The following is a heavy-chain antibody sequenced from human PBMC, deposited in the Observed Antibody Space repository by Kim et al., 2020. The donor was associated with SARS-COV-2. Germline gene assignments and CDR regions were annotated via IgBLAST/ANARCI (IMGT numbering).Heavy chain of an antibody. Sequence: GGSLRLSCAASGFTFSSYSMNWVRQAPGKGLEWVSSISSSSSYIYYADSVKGRFTISRDNAKNSLYLQMNSLRAEDTAVYYCARDKGTGLWSDYWGQGTLVTVSS. D-gene: IGHD5-18*01. J-gene: IGHJ4*02. CDR1: GFTFSSYS. V-gene: IGHV3-21*01. CDR2: ISSSSSYI. CDR3: ARDKGTGLWSDY.